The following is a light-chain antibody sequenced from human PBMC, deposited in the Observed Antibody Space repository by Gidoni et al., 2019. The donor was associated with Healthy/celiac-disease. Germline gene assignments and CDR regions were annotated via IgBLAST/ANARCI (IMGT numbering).Light chain of an antibody. Sequence: DLQMTQSPSSLSASVGDRVTITCRASQSISSYLNWYQQKPGKAPKLLIYAASSLQSGVPSRFSGSGSGTDFTLTISSLQPEDFATYYCQQSYSTPTTFXXXTKVEIK. CDR2: AAS. V-gene: IGKV1-39*01. J-gene: IGKJ1*01. CDR1: QSISSY. CDR3: QQSYSTPTT.